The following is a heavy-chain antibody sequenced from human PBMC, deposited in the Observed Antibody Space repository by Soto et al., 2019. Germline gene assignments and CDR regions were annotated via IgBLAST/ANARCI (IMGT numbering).Heavy chain of an antibody. V-gene: IGHV4-59*01. J-gene: IGHJ6*02. CDR1: GGSISSYY. CDR3: ARVRIAVAGTYYYYYGMDV. D-gene: IGHD6-19*01. Sequence: SETLSLTCTVSGGSISSYYWSWIRQPPGKGLEWIGYIYYSGSTNYNPSLKSRVTISVDTSKNQFSLKLSSVTAADTAVYYCARVRIAVAGTYYYYYGMDVWGQGTTVTVSS. CDR2: IYYSGST.